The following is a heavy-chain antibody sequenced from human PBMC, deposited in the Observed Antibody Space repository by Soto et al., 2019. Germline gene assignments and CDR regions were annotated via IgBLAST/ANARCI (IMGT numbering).Heavy chain of an antibody. CDR2: IDPSGGAT. V-gene: IGHV1-46*03. CDR3: SRGMWQWLFDY. Sequence: QVQLVQSGAEVKKPGASVMVSCRASGYTFTSHYMHWVRQAPGQGLEWMGMIDPSGGATTYAQKFQRRITISRDTSTTTVYLEMSSVRTEDMAVYSWSRGMWQWLFDYWGQGTLVTVSS. D-gene: IGHD6-19*01. J-gene: IGHJ4*02. CDR1: GYTFTSHY.